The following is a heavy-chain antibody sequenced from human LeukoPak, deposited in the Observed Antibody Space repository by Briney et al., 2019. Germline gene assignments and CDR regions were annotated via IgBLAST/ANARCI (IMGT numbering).Heavy chain of an antibody. D-gene: IGHD5-12*01. Sequence: GGSLRLSCAVSGFTFSNYWMSWVRQAPGKGLEWVASIKHDGSEKYYVDSVKGRFTVSRDNAKNSLYLQMSSLRAEDTAVYSCARGYSASPNWFDPWGRGTLVTVSS. J-gene: IGHJ5*02. CDR1: GFTFSNYW. CDR2: IKHDGSEK. V-gene: IGHV3-7*01. CDR3: ARGYSASPNWFDP.